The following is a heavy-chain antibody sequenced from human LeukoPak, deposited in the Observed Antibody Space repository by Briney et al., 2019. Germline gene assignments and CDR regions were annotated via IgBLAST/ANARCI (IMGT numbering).Heavy chain of an antibody. CDR1: GYTFTGYY. V-gene: IGHV1-2*02. D-gene: IGHD2-2*01. J-gene: IGHJ4*02. CDR2: INPNSGGI. Sequence: ASVKVSCKASGYTFTGYYMHWVRQAPGQGLEWMGWINPNSGGINYAQKFQGRVTMTRDTSISTAYMELSRLRSDDTAVYYCARDVAWDIVVVISQEYYFDYWGQGTLVTVSS. CDR3: ARDVAWDIVVVISQEYYFDY.